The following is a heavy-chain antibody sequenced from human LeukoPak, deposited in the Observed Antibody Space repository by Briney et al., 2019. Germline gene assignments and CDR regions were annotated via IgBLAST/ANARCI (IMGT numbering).Heavy chain of an antibody. J-gene: IGHJ5*01. Sequence: SETLSLTCNVSGGSVTSKSYYWGWIRQSPDKRLEWIGSTHHGGKTYSNPSLKTRVTVSAYASEPHFSLRLTSVTAADTAVYYCARLPRIPLFGVAFKFGWIDSWGQGILVTVSS. D-gene: IGHD3-3*01. V-gene: IGHV4-39*02. CDR3: ARLPRIPLFGVAFKFGWIDS. CDR2: THHGGKT. CDR1: GGSVTSKSYY.